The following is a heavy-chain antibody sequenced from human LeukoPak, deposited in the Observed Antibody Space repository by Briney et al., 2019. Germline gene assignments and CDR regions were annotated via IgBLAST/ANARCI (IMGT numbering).Heavy chain of an antibody. CDR2: INYSGST. D-gene: IGHD3-16*01. J-gene: IGHJ3*02. CDR1: GGSTTSYY. Sequence: SETLSLSCALSGGSTTSYYWSWVRQPPGKGLEWIGYINYSGSTNYSPSLKSRVTISVDTSKNRFSLKLSSVTAADTAVYYCARDQPGYVGSAFSIWGQGTMVTVSS. V-gene: IGHV4-59*01. CDR3: ARDQPGYVGSAFSI.